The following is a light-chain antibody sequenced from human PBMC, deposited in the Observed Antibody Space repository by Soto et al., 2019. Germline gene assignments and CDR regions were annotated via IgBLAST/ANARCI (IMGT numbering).Light chain of an antibody. CDR1: SSDVGSYNL. J-gene: IGLJ1*01. CDR3: CSYAGRYV. CDR2: EVS. V-gene: IGLV2-23*02. Sequence: QSVLTQPASVSGSPGQSITISCTGTSSDVGSYNLVSWYQQHPGKAPKLMIYEVSKRPSGVSNRFSGSKSGNTASLTISGLQAEDEADYYCCSYAGRYVFGTGTKVTVL.